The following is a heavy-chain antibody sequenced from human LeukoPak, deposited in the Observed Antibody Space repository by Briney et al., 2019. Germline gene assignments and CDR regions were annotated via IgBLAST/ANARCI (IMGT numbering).Heavy chain of an antibody. V-gene: IGHV3-23*01. J-gene: IGHJ4*02. CDR2: ISGSGGST. Sequence: GGSLRLSCAASGFTFSSYAMSWVRQAPGKGLEWVSAISGSGGSTYYADSVKGRFTISRDNAKNSLYLQMNSLRAEDTALYYCASSRYDSSGYYGIIGYWGQGTLVTVSS. D-gene: IGHD3-22*01. CDR1: GFTFSSYA. CDR3: ASSRYDSSGYYGIIGY.